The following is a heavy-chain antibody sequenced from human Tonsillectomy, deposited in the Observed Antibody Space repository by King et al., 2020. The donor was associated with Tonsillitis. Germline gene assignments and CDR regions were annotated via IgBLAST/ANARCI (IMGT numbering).Heavy chain of an antibody. V-gene: IGHV4-59*01. CDR2: IYYSGNT. Sequence: VQLQESGPGLVKPSETLSLTCSVSGGSINNYYWSWIRQPPGKGLEWIGFIYYSGNTKYNPSLKSRVTISIDTSKNQFSLKLNSVTAADRAVYYCARGADYGWFDPWGKGTLVTVSS. CDR1: GGSINNYY. D-gene: IGHD3-16*01. J-gene: IGHJ5*02. CDR3: ARGADYGWFDP.